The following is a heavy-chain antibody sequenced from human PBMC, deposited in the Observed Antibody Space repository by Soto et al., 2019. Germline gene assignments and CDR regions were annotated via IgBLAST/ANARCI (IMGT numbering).Heavy chain of an antibody. D-gene: IGHD3-22*01. Sequence: QPGGSLRLSCAASGFTFSSYAMHWVRQAPGKGLEWVAVISYDGSNKYYADSVKGRFTISRDNSKNTLYLQMNSLRAEDTAVYYCARDANYYDSRGPVLYWGQGTLVTVSS. J-gene: IGHJ4*02. V-gene: IGHV3-30-3*01. CDR3: ARDANYYDSRGPVLY. CDR2: ISYDGSNK. CDR1: GFTFSSYA.